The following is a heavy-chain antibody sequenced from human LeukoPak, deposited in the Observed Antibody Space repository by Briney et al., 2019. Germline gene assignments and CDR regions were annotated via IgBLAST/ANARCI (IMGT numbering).Heavy chain of an antibody. D-gene: IGHD5-12*01. V-gene: IGHV4-59*01. J-gene: IGHJ5*02. CDR1: GGSISSYY. CDR2: IYYSGST. Sequence: SETLSLTCTVSGGSISSYYWSWIRQPPGKGLEWIGYIYYSGSTNYNPSLKSRVTISVDTSKNQFSLKLSSVTAADTAVYYCARTRILYSGYGWWFDPWGQGTLVTVSS. CDR3: ARTRILYSGYGWWFDP.